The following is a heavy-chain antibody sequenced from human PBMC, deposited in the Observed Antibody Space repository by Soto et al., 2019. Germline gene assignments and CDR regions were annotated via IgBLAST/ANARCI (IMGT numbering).Heavy chain of an antibody. CDR2: IIPIFGTA. J-gene: IGHJ3*02. V-gene: IGHV1-69*12. CDR3: ARDSFGQWLVSDAFDI. Sequence: QVQLVQSGAEVKKPGSSVKVSCKASGGTFSSYAISWVRQAPGQGLEWMGGIIPIFGTANYAQKFQGRVPITAGESTSTADLELSSLRSEDTAVYYCARDSFGQWLVSDAFDIWGQGTMVTVSS. D-gene: IGHD6-19*01. CDR1: GGTFSSYA.